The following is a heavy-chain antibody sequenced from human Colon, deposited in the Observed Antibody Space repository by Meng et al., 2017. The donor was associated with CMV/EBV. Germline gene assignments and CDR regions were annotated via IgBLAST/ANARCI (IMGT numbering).Heavy chain of an antibody. CDR1: GFTFPEYA. D-gene: IGHD3-16*01. Sequence: GGSLRLSCAASGFTFPEYAMHWVRQVPGKGLDWVSGISWNSYSTGYADSVKGRFTIARDNADNSLYLQMNSLRAEDTSVYYCAKGGGMKGAYYYLFYGLDVWGQGTPVTVSS. CDR2: ISWNSYST. CDR3: AKGGGMKGAYYYLFYGLDV. J-gene: IGHJ6*02. V-gene: IGHV3-9*01.